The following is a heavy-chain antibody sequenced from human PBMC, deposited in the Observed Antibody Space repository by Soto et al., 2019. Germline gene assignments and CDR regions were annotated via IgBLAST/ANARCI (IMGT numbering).Heavy chain of an antibody. D-gene: IGHD3-22*01. Sequence: PGGSLRLSCAASGFTFSSYAMSWVRQAPGKGLEWVSAISGSGGSTYYADSVKGRFTISRDNSKNTLYLQMNSLRAEDTAVYYCAKGLNYDSSGYPDYWGQGTLVTVSS. J-gene: IGHJ4*02. CDR2: ISGSGGST. CDR1: GFTFSSYA. V-gene: IGHV3-23*01. CDR3: AKGLNYDSSGYPDY.